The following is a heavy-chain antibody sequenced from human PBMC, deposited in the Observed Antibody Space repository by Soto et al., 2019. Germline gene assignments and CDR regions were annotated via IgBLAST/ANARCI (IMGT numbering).Heavy chain of an antibody. J-gene: IGHJ6*02. D-gene: IGHD3-10*01. Sequence: PGGSLRLSCAASGFTFSSYEMNWVRQAPGKGLEWVSYISSSSSTIYYADSVKGRFTISRDNAKNSLYLQMNSLRDEDTAVYYCARDGSTMVRGVIITMDYYYGMDVWGQGTTVTVSS. CDR3: ARDGSTMVRGVIITMDYYYGMDV. CDR2: ISSSSSTI. CDR1: GFTFSSYE. V-gene: IGHV3-48*02.